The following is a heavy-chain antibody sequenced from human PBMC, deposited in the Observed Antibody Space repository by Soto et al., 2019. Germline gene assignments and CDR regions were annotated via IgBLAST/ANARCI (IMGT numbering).Heavy chain of an antibody. Sequence: QVQLVESGGGVVQPGRSLGLSCAASGFTFNIYGMHWVRQAPGKGLECVAAMSYDGINKYYADSVKGRFTISRDNSKNTLYVQMNSLRAEDTAVYYCARSHQPTRGIHWYFDLWGRGILVSVSS. CDR3: ARSHQPTRGIHWYFDL. D-gene: IGHD2-2*01. CDR2: MSYDGINK. J-gene: IGHJ2*01. V-gene: IGHV3-30*03. CDR1: GFTFNIYG.